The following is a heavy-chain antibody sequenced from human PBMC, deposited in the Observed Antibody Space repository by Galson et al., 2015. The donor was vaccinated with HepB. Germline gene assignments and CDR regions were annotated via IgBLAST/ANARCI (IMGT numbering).Heavy chain of an antibody. CDR3: ARSTGDIVITEWFGA. Sequence: SVKVSCKASGYTFTDYYVHWVRQAPGQGLEWLGRIDPNSGGTNFAQKFRGRVTMTRATSISTAYMELSRFKSDDAAVYYCARSTGDIVITEWFGAWGQGSLVTVSS. J-gene: IGHJ5*02. V-gene: IGHV1-2*06. D-gene: IGHD5-12*01. CDR1: GYTFTDYY. CDR2: IDPNSGGT.